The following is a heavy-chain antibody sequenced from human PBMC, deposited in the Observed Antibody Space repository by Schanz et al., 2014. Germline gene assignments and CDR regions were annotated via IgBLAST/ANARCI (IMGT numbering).Heavy chain of an antibody. CDR3: ASLIGTTSAHFYGMDV. V-gene: IGHV3-7*03. CDR1: GFTFNTYL. D-gene: IGHD1-7*01. CDR2: ISEDGSEK. Sequence: VRVVESGGDLVLPGGSLRLSCDGSGFTFNTYLMGWVRQVPGKGLEWVATISEDGSEKNYGDSVKGRFAVSRDNSKNSVDLQMNSLRAEDTAVYFCASLIGTTSAHFYGMDVWGQGTTVIVS. J-gene: IGHJ6*02.